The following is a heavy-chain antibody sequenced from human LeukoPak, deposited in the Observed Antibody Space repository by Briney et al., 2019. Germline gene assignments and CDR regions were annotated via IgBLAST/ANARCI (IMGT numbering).Heavy chain of an antibody. J-gene: IGHJ4*02. CDR3: TRGSLSGSSRDY. CDR1: GYTFTGYD. V-gene: IGHV1-8*02. Sequence: ASVRVSCKASGYTFTGYDLNWVRQATGQGLDSMGWMNPDTGDTGYAQTFQGRVSMTRDTSIDTAYMELSGLTSEDTAVYFCTRGSLSGSSRDYWGQGTLVTVSS. CDR2: MNPDTGDT. D-gene: IGHD1-26*01.